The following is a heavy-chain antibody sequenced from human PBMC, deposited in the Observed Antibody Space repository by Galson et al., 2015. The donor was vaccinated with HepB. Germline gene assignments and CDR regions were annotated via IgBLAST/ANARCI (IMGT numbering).Heavy chain of an antibody. J-gene: IGHJ4*02. D-gene: IGHD3-10*02. Sequence: SVKVACKASGYTFTGYYMHWVRQAPGQGLEWMGRINPNSGGTNYAQKFQGRVTMTRDTSISTAYMELSRLRSDDTAVYYCARGALWSAGEDYWGQGTLVTVSS. CDR2: INPNSGGT. CDR1: GYTFTGYY. V-gene: IGHV1-2*02. CDR3: ARGALWSAGEDY.